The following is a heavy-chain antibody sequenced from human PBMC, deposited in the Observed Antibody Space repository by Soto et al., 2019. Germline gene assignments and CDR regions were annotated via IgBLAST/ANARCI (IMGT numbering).Heavy chain of an antibody. D-gene: IGHD3-3*01. J-gene: IGHJ6*03. V-gene: IGHV1-8*01. Sequence: ASVKVSCKASGYTFTSYDINWVRQATGQGLEWMGWMNPNSGNTGYAQKFQGRVTMTRNTSISTAYMELSSLRSEDTAVYYCARGPYDFWSGYDAYYYYYMDVWGKGTTVTVSS. CDR3: ARGPYDFWSGYDAYYYYYMDV. CDR1: GYTFTSYD. CDR2: MNPNSGNT.